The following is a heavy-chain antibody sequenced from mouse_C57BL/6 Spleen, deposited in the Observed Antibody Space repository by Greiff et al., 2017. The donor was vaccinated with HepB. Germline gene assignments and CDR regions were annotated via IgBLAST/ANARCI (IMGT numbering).Heavy chain of an antibody. D-gene: IGHD1-1*01. CDR1: GYTFTSYW. CDR3: ARASTGRYFDV. Sequence: QVQLQQSGAELVRPGSSVKLSCKASGYTFTSYWMHWVKQRPIQGLEWIGNIDPSDSETHYNQKFKDKATLTVDKSSSTAYMQLSSLTSDDAAVYYCARASTGRYFDVWGTGTTVTVSS. V-gene: IGHV1-52*01. J-gene: IGHJ1*03. CDR2: IDPSDSET.